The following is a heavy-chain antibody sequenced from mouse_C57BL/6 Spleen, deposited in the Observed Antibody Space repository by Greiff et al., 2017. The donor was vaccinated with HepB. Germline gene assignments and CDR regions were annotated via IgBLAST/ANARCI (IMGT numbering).Heavy chain of an antibody. D-gene: IGHD3-2*02. CDR1: GFTFSSYG. CDR3: ARLDSSAIYAMDY. Sequence: EVMLVESGGDLVKPGGSLKLSCAASGFTFSSYGMSWVRQTPDKRLEWVATISSGGSYTYYPDSVKGRFTISRDNAKNTLYLQMSSLKSEDTAMYYCARLDSSAIYAMDYWSQGTSVTVSS. CDR2: ISSGGSYT. V-gene: IGHV5-6*02. J-gene: IGHJ4*01.